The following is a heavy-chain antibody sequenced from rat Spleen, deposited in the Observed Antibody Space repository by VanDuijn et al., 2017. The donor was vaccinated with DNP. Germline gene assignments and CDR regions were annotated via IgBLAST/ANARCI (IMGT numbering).Heavy chain of an antibody. Sequence: EVQLVESGGDLVQPGRSLKLSCAASGFTFSNYYMAWVRQTPTKGLEWVAYITTGGGNTYYRDSVRGRFTISRENTKNTQYLQMDSLRSEDTATYYCARPLITIATISGFAYWGQGTLVTVSS. D-gene: IGHD1-2*01. V-gene: IGHV5S14*01. CDR2: ITTGGGNT. J-gene: IGHJ3*01. CDR3: ARPLITIATISGFAY. CDR1: GFTFSNYY.